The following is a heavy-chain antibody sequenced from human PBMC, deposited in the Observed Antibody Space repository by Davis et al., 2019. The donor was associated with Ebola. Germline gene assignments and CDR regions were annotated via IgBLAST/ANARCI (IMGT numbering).Heavy chain of an antibody. D-gene: IGHD3-22*01. V-gene: IGHV1-69*13. CDR2: IIPLFGKP. Sequence: SVKVSCKASGGTFNNYVISWVRQAPGQGPEWMGGIIPLFGKPNYAQKFQGRVTITADESTRTVYMELSSLRSEDTAVYYCARVRTGYYYDSSDSPSWFDPWGQGTQVTVSS. CDR3: ARVRTGYYYDSSDSPSWFDP. CDR1: GGTFNNYV. J-gene: IGHJ5*02.